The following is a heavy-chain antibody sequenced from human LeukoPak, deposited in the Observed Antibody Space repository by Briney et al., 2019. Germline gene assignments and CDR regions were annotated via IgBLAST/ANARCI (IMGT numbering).Heavy chain of an antibody. J-gene: IGHJ4*02. CDR1: GFTFSSYG. CDR3: ARWLTMDLHFDY. D-gene: IGHD3-10*01. V-gene: IGHV3-30*02. Sequence: GGSLRLSCAASGFTFSSYGMHWVRQAPGKGLEWVAFIRYDGSNKYYADSVKGRFTISRDNAKNSLYLQMNSLRAEDTAVYYCARWLTMDLHFDYWGQGTLVTVSS. CDR2: IRYDGSNK.